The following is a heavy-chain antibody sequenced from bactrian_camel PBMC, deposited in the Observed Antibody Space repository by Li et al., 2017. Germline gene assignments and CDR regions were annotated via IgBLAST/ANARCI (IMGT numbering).Heavy chain of an antibody. CDR2: IYTGRGRK. Sequence: QVQLVESGRGSVQAGGSLRPSCEASGYAYRSYSMGWFRQAPGKEREGVATIYTGRGRKYYGDFVMGRFTISQDSSKDTLYLQMNSLKPEDTAVYYCAPLLSGLYCREGDPGQGTQ. CDR1: GYAYRSYS. J-gene: IGHJ4*01. V-gene: IGHV3S28*01. D-gene: IGHD2*01.